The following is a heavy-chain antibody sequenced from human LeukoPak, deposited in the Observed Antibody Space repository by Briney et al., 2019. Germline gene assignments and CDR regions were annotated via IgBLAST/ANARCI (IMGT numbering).Heavy chain of an antibody. Sequence: ASVKVSCKPSGYTFTGYYMHWVRQAPGQGLEWMGWINPKSGGTNYAQKLRGRVTMTRDTSITTAYMELSGLSSDDTAVYYCAREGPTEYWFDPWGQGTLVTVSS. J-gene: IGHJ5*02. V-gene: IGHV1-2*02. CDR1: GYTFTGYY. CDR2: INPKSGGT. CDR3: AREGPTEYWFDP. D-gene: IGHD1-26*01.